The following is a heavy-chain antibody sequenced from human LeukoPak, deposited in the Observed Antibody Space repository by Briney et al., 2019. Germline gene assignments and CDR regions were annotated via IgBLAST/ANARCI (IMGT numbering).Heavy chain of an antibody. CDR3: ARDDALGDNALDI. Sequence: GGSLRLSCAASGFTFSSSDMSWVRQAPGSGLEWVSSIRHSDSNTYYADSVKGRFTISRDNSKNTLFLQMNSLRAEDTAVYYCARDDALGDNALDIWGQGTMVTVSS. D-gene: IGHD3-16*01. CDR1: GFTFSSSD. CDR2: IRHSDSNT. V-gene: IGHV3-23*05. J-gene: IGHJ3*02.